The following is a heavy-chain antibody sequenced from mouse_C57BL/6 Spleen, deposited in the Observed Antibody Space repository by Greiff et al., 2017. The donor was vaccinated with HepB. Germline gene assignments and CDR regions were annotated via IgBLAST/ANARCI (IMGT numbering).Heavy chain of an antibody. CDR3: ARSQLMLPWFAY. Sequence: EVQRVESVAELVRPGASVKLSCTASGFNIKNTYMHWVKQRPEQGLEWIGRIDPANGNTKYAPKFQGKATITADTSSNTAYLQLSSLTSEDTAIYYCARSQLMLPWFAYWGQGTLVTVSA. J-gene: IGHJ3*01. CDR2: IDPANGNT. CDR1: GFNIKNTY. D-gene: IGHD3-2*02. V-gene: IGHV14-3*01.